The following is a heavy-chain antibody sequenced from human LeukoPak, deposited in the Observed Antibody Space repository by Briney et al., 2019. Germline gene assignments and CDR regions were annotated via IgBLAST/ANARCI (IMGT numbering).Heavy chain of an antibody. V-gene: IGHV1-46*01. J-gene: IGHJ5*02. CDR1: GYTFSTHW. D-gene: IGHD3-16*01. CDR2: INPSGGFT. Sequence: ASVTISCKTSGYTFSTHWMHWVRQAPGQGLEWMAIINPSGGFTSSAQRFQGRVTATRDMSTSTVYMELSNLKSEDTAVYYCARDQSGEWEQLTGWWFDPWGQGTLVTVSS. CDR3: ARDQSGEWEQLTGWWFDP.